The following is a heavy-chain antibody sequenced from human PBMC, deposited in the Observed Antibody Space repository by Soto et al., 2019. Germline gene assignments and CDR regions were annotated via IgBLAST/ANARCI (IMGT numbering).Heavy chain of an antibody. CDR1: GGSISSGDYY. D-gene: IGHD3-22*01. CDR3: ASVRYYYDSSGYSAYYFDY. Sequence: SETLSLTCTVSGGSISSGDYYWSWIRQPPGKGLEWIGYIYYSGSTYYNPSLKSRVTISVDTSKNQFSLKLSSVTAADTAVYYCASVRYYYDSSGYSAYYFDYWGQGTLVTVYS. CDR2: IYYSGST. J-gene: IGHJ4*02. V-gene: IGHV4-30-4*01.